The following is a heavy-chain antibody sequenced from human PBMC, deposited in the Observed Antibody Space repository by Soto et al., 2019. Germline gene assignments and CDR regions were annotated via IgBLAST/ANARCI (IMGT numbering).Heavy chain of an antibody. CDR3: ARPLGMATAYFDY. CDR2: ISYDGSNK. D-gene: IGHD5-18*01. Sequence: QVQLVESGGGVVQPGRSLRLSCAASGFTFSSYAMHWVRQAPGKGLEWVAVISYDGSNKYDADSVKGRFTISRDNSKNALYLQMNSLRAEDTAVYYCARPLGMATAYFDYWGQGTLVTVSS. V-gene: IGHV3-30-3*01. J-gene: IGHJ4*02. CDR1: GFTFSSYA.